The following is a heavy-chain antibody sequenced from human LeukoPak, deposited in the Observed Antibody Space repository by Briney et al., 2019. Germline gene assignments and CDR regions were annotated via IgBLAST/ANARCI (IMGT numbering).Heavy chain of an antibody. J-gene: IGHJ6*03. D-gene: IGHD3-9*01. CDR1: GGSFSGYY. CDR3: ARTGRDFDWLLYYYYYMDV. Sequence: SETLSLTCAVYGGSFSGYYWSWIRQPPGKGLEWIGEINHSGSTNYNPSLKSRVTISVDTSKNQFSLKLSSVTAADTAVYYCARTGRDFDWLLYYYYYMDVWGEGTTVTVSS. V-gene: IGHV4-34*01. CDR2: INHSGST.